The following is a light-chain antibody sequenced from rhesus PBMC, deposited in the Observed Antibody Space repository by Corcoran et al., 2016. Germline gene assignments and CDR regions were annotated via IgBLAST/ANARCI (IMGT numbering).Light chain of an antibody. V-gene: IGKV1-25*01. J-gene: IGKJ2*01. CDR1: QGISNI. Sequence: DIQMTQSPSSLSASVGDRVTITCQASQGISNILDWYQQKPGKVPKLLIYKASTLQSGVPSRFRGRGSGTDFTLTIRSLQPEDFATYYCQHGYATPYSFGLGTKVEI. CDR3: QHGYATPYS. CDR2: KAS.